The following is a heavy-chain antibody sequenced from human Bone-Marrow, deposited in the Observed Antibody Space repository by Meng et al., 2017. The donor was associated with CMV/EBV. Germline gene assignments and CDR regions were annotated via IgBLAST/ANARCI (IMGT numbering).Heavy chain of an antibody. V-gene: IGHV1-2*02. CDR1: GYIFTDYY. Sequence: ASVKVSCKASGYIFTDYYMHWVRQAPGQGLEWMGWINPNSGGTIYAQKFQGRVTMTRDTSISTASMELSRLRSDDTAVYYCARSHSSGTYSLVDYWGQGTLVPVSS. D-gene: IGHD1-26*01. CDR3: ARSHSSGTYSLVDY. CDR2: INPNSGGT. J-gene: IGHJ4*02.